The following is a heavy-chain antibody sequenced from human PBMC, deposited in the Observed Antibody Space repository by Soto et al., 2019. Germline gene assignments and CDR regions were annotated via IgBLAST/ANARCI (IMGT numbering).Heavy chain of an antibody. D-gene: IGHD3-3*01. Sequence: LRLSCAASGFTFSSYWMSWVRQAPGKGLEWVANIKQDGSEKYYVDSVKGRFTISRDNAKNSLYLQMNSLRAEDTAVYYCARDPFRYYDFWSGYYTGYFDYWGQGTLVT. CDR2: IKQDGSEK. J-gene: IGHJ4*02. CDR3: ARDPFRYYDFWSGYYTGYFDY. CDR1: GFTFSSYW. V-gene: IGHV3-7*01.